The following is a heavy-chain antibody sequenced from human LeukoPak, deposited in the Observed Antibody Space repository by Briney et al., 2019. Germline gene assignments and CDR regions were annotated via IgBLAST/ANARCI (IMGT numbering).Heavy chain of an antibody. D-gene: IGHD3-22*01. V-gene: IGHV3-23*01. Sequence: GGSLRLSCAASGFTFSSYAMSWVRQAPGKGLEWVSAISGSGGSTYYADSVKGRFTISRDNSKNTLYLQMNSLKAEDTAVYYCTTDDYYDSGAYYPGFDYWGQGTLVTVSS. CDR3: TTDDYYDSGAYYPGFDY. CDR1: GFTFSSYA. CDR2: ISGSGGST. J-gene: IGHJ4*02.